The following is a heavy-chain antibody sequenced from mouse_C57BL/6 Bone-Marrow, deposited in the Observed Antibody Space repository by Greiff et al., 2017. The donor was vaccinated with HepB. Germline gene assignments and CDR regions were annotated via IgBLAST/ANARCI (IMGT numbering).Heavy chain of an antibody. D-gene: IGHD1-2*01. CDR3: ARRDYYGPWYFDV. V-gene: IGHV1-69*01. J-gene: IGHJ1*03. Sequence: QVQLQQPGAELVMPGASVKLSCKASGYTFTSYWMHWVKQRPGQGLEWIGEIDPSDSYTNYNQKFKGKSTLTVDKSSSTAYMQLSSLTSEDSAVYYCARRDYYGPWYFDVWGTGTTVTVSS. CDR1: GYTFTSYW. CDR2: IDPSDSYT.